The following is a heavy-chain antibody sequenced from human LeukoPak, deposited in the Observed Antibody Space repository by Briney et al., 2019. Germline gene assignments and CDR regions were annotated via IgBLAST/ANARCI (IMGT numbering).Heavy chain of an antibody. CDR3: ARGGSGYDSFYYYGMDV. D-gene: IGHD5-12*01. J-gene: IGHJ6*02. V-gene: IGHV4-59*01. CDR2: IYDSGST. Sequence: SETLSLTCTVSRGSISSYYWSWIRQPPGKGLEWIGYIYDSGSTNYNPSLKSRVTISVDTSKNQFSPKLSSVTAADTAVYYCARGGSGYDSFYYYGMDVWGQGTTVTVSS. CDR1: RGSISSYY.